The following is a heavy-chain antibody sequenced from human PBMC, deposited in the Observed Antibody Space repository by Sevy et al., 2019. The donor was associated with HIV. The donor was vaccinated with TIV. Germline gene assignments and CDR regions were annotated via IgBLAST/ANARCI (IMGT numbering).Heavy chain of an antibody. D-gene: IGHD6-19*01. CDR3: AKDPKVAGTFPYYFDY. CDR2: ISGNGGT. Sequence: GGSLRLSCAASGFTFSSYAMSWVRQAPGKGLEWVSIISGNGGTYYADSVKGRFTISRDNSKNTLYLQMNSLGAEDTAVYYCAKDPKVAGTFPYYFDYWGQGTLVTVSS. CDR1: GFTFSSYA. V-gene: IGHV3-23*01. J-gene: IGHJ4*02.